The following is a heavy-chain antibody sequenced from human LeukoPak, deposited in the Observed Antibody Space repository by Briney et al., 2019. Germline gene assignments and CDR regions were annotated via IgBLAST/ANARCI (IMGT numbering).Heavy chain of an antibody. V-gene: IGHV4-61*02. CDR1: GGSISSGSYY. CDR2: IYTSGST. Sequence: SQTLSLTCTVSGGSISSGSYYWSWIRQPAGKGLEWIGRIYTSGSTNYNPSLKSRVTISVDTSKNQFSLKLSSVTAADTAVYYCARAGGPYCSSTSCPFDYWGQGTLVTVSS. CDR3: ARAGGPYCSSTSCPFDY. J-gene: IGHJ4*02. D-gene: IGHD2-2*01.